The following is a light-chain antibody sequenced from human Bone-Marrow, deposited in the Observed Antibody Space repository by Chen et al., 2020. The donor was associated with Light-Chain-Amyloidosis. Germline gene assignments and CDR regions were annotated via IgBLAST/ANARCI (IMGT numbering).Light chain of an antibody. J-gene: IGLJ1*01. V-gene: IGLV2-14*01. CDR1: SSDVGGDNH. CDR3: SSYTITNTLV. Sequence: QSALTQPASVSGSPGPSITISCPGTSSDVGGDNHVSWYQQHPDKAHKLMIYEVTNRPAWVPDRFSGSKSDNTASLTISGLQTEDEADYFCSSYTITNTLVFGGGTRVTVL. CDR2: EVT.